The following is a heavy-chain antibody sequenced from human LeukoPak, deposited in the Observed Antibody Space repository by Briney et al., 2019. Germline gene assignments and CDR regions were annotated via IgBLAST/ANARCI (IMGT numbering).Heavy chain of an antibody. J-gene: IGHJ4*02. D-gene: IGHD2-2*01. CDR3: ANLNIAHCSSTSCYDY. CDR1: GFTFSSYA. Sequence: TGGSLRLSCAASGFTFSSYAMSWVRQAPGKGLEWVSAISGSGGSTYYADSVKGRFTISRDNSKNTLYLQMNSPRAEDTAVYYCANLNIAHCSSTSCYDYWGQGTLVTVSS. CDR2: ISGSGGST. V-gene: IGHV3-23*01.